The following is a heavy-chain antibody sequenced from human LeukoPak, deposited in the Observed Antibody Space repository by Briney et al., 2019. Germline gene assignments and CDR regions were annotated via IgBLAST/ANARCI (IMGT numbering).Heavy chain of an antibody. V-gene: IGHV4-4*09. Sequence: PSETLSLTCTVSGGSISNYYWNWIRQPPGKGLEWIGFIYTSGSANYNPYLNSRVTISVDTSKNKSSLKLSSVPTAETAAEYCVRQWGGRYSRPYYFDYWGQGTLVSVSS. CDR3: VRQWGGRYSRPYYFDY. CDR1: GGSISNYY. J-gene: IGHJ4*02. CDR2: IYTSGSA. D-gene: IGHD1-26*01.